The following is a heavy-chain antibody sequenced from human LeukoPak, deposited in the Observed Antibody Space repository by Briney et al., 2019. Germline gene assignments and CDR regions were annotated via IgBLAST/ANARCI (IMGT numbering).Heavy chain of an antibody. CDR2: ISSSSGNT. J-gene: IGHJ3*02. CDR3: AKDISAYYGSGSSRNAFDI. CDR1: GFTFSSYS. V-gene: IGHV3-48*04. D-gene: IGHD3-10*01. Sequence: PGGSLRLSCAASGFTFSSYSMNWVRQAPGKGLEWVSYISSSSGNTYYADSVKGRFTISRDNAKNSLYLQMNSLRAEDTALYYCAKDISAYYGSGSSRNAFDIWGQGTMVTVSS.